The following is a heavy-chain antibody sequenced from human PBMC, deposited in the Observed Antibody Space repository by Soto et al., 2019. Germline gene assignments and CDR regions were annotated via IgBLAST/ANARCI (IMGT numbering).Heavy chain of an antibody. CDR3: TRGRVAVPDP. V-gene: IGHV1-8*02. CDR2: MNPNSGNT. D-gene: IGHD6-19*01. J-gene: IGHJ5*02. Sequence: ASGKVSCKASGYTFTSYGISWVRQAPGQGLEWMGWMNPNSGNTGYAQKFQGRVTMTRNTSISTAYMELSSLRSEDTAVYYCTRGRVAVPDPWGQGTLVTVSS. CDR1: GYTFTSYG.